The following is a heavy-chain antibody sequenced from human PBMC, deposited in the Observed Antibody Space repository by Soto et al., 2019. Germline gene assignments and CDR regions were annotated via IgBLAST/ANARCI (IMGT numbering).Heavy chain of an antibody. CDR2: INPNSGGT. CDR3: ARGGITGTEKPESFDY. V-gene: IGHV1-2*04. Sequence: ASVKVSCKASGYTFTGYYMHWVRQAPGQGLEWMGWINPNSGGTNYAQKFQGWVTMTRDTSISTAYMELSRLRSDDTAVYYCARGGITGTEKPESFDYWGQGTLVTVSS. D-gene: IGHD1-20*01. CDR1: GYTFTGYY. J-gene: IGHJ4*02.